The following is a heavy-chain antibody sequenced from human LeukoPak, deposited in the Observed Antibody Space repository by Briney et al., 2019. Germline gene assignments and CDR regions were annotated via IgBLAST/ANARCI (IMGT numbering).Heavy chain of an antibody. V-gene: IGHV3-48*03. J-gene: IGHJ4*02. D-gene: IGHD3-10*01. CDR1: GFTFSSYE. Sequence: GGSLRLSCAASGFTFSSYEMNWVRQAPGKGLEWVSYISSSGSTIYYADSVKGRFTISRDNAKNSLYLQMNSLRAEDTAVYYCAREGVFFTMVRGVPLPLDYWGQGTLVTVSS. CDR3: AREGVFFTMVRGVPLPLDY. CDR2: ISSSGSTI.